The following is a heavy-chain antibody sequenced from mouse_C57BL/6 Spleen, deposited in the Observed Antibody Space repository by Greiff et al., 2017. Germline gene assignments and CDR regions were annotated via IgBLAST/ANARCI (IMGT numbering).Heavy chain of an antibody. Sequence: EVQVVESGGGLVKPGGSLKLSCAASGFTFSDYGMHWVRQAPEKGLEWVAYISSGSSTSYYADTVKGRFTLSRDNAKNTRFLQMTSLRSEDTAMYYCARWRLRYYAMDYWGQGTSVTVSS. CDR2: ISSGSSTS. D-gene: IGHD2-4*01. V-gene: IGHV5-17*01. CDR1: GFTFSDYG. J-gene: IGHJ4*01. CDR3: ARWRLRYYAMDY.